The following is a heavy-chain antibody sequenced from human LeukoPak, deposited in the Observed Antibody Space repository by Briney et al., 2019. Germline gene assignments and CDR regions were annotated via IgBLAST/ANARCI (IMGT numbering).Heavy chain of an antibody. CDR3: ARHEDTAMVVAPFDY. D-gene: IGHD5-18*01. V-gene: IGHV4-39*07. CDR2: IYYSGST. Sequence: SETLSLTCTVSGGSISSSSYYWGWIRQPPGKGLEWIGSIYYSGSTYYNPSLKSRVTISVDTSKNQFSLKLSSVTAADTAVYYCARHEDTAMVVAPFDYWGQGTLVTVSS. CDR1: GGSISSSSYY. J-gene: IGHJ4*02.